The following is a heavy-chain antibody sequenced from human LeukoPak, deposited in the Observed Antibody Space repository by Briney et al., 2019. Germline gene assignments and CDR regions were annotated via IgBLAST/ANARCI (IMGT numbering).Heavy chain of an antibody. CDR2: ISGSGGAT. V-gene: IGHV3-23*01. CDR3: AKGAYCHGSGRYFDY. CDR1: GFTFSSYA. J-gene: IGHJ4*02. D-gene: IGHD3-10*01. Sequence: GGSLRLSCAASGFTFSSYAMNWVRQAPGKGLEWVSAISGSGGATYYADSVKGRFTMSRDNSKNTLYLQMNSLRAEDTAVYYCAKGAYCHGSGRYFDYWGQGTLVTVSS.